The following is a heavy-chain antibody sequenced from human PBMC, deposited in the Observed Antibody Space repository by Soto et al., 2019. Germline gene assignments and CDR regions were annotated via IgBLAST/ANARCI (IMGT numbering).Heavy chain of an antibody. J-gene: IGHJ4*02. D-gene: IGHD5-18*01. Sequence: QVQLVESGGGVVQPGRSLRLSCAASGFTFSNYGIHWVRQAPGKGLEWVAVISYDGSNKYYADSVKGRFTISRDNSKNTLYLQMNSLRAEDTAVYYCAKEGIELWSAFDYWGQGTLVTVSS. CDR3: AKEGIELWSAFDY. CDR1: GFTFSNYG. V-gene: IGHV3-30*18. CDR2: ISYDGSNK.